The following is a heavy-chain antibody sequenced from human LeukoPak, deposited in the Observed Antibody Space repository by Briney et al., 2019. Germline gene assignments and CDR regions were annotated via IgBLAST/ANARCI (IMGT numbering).Heavy chain of an antibody. V-gene: IGHV1-69*13. CDR2: IIPIFGTA. J-gene: IGHJ4*02. CDR1: GGTFSSYA. D-gene: IGHD3-9*01. Sequence: ASVKVSCKASGGTFSSYAISWVRQAPGQGLEWMGGIIPIFGTANYAQKFQGRVTMTEDSSTDTAYMELSSLRSEDTAVYYCARGPKYYDLLTGYYRIGGFDYWGQGTLVTVSS. CDR3: ARGPKYYDLLTGYYRIGGFDY.